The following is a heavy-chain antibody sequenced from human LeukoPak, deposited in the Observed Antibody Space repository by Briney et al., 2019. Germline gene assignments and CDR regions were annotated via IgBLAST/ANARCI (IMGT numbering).Heavy chain of an antibody. J-gene: IGHJ4*02. D-gene: IGHD3-3*01. CDR3: TTVYDFWSGPEFDY. CDR2: IKSKTDGGTT. V-gene: IGHV3-15*01. Sequence: GGSLRLSCAASGFTFSNAWMSWVRQAPGKGLEWVGRIKSKTDGGTTDYAAPVKGRFTISRDDSKNTLYLQMNSLKTDDTAVYSCTTVYDFWSGPEFDYWGQGTLVTVSS. CDR1: GFTFSNAW.